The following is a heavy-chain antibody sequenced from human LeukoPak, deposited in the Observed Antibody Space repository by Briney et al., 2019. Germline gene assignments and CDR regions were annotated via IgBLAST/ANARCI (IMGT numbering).Heavy chain of an antibody. CDR2: ISNSSRTR. V-gene: IGHV3-48*04. Sequence: GGSLRLSCAASGFTFSSYSMNWVRLAPGKGLEWVSYISNSSRTRYYADSVKGRFTISRDNAKNSVYLQMNSLRAEDTAVYYCARSPYSESYYGDAFDIWGQGTMVTVSS. CDR3: ARSPYSESYYGDAFDI. D-gene: IGHD1-26*01. CDR1: GFTFSSYS. J-gene: IGHJ3*02.